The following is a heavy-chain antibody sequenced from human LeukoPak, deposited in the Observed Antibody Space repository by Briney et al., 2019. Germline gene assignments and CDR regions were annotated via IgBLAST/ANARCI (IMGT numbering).Heavy chain of an antibody. D-gene: IGHD2-15*01. CDR1: GFTFSACE. J-gene: IGHJ4*02. CDR2: ISRSGSTR. V-gene: IGHV3-48*03. Sequence: GGSLRLSCAISGFTFSACELTWVRQAPGKGLEWVSYISRSGSTRYYADSVKGRFTISRDNAKNSLYLQMNSLRAEDTAVYYCARGYCSGGSCYFDYWGQGTLVTVSS. CDR3: ARGYCSGGSCYFDY.